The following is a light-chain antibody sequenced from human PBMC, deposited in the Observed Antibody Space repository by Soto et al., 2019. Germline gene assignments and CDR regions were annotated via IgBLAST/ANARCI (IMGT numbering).Light chain of an antibody. CDR3: QQYNNWPRT. CDR1: QSVSSY. J-gene: IGKJ1*01. Sequence: EIVFTQSPATLSLSPGERATLSCRASQSVSSYLAWYQQKPGQAPRLLIYGASTRATGIPARFSGSGSGTEFTLTISSLQSEDFAVYYCQQYNNWPRTVGQGTKVDIK. CDR2: GAS. V-gene: IGKV3-15*01.